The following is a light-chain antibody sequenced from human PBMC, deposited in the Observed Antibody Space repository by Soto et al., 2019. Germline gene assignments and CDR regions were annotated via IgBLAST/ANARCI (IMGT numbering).Light chain of an antibody. Sequence: QSALTQPPSASGSPGQSVTISCTGTSSDVGGYNDVSWYQQHPGKAPKLMIYEVSKRPSGVPDRFSGSKSGNTASLTVSGLQAEDEADYSCSSSAGSNNGVFGGGTKVTVL. J-gene: IGLJ3*02. CDR2: EVS. V-gene: IGLV2-8*01. CDR1: SSDVGGYND. CDR3: SSSAGSNNGV.